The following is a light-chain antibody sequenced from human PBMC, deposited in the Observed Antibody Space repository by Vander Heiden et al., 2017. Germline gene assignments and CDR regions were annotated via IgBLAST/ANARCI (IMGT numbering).Light chain of an antibody. CDR1: QSISSY. J-gene: IGKJ1*01. CDR3: RQSDTTPRT. V-gene: IGKV1-39*01. Sequence: DPQMTESPSSLSASVGDRVTITCRASQSISSYLNWYQQKPGKAPKLLIYAASSLHVGVPSRFSGSRSGTDFTLAIGRLQPEAFATCYSRQSDTTPRTFGQWTKVXLK. CDR2: AAS.